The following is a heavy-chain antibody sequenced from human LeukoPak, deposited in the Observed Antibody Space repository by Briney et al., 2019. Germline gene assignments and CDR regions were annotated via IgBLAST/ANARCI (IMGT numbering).Heavy chain of an antibody. CDR2: MSGTTGKT. Sequence: PGGALRLACGASGFTLSNDIMRWVRQGPGRGLEWVSGMSGTTGKTYYADAVKGRFRISRDNSKNPLYLQMDRLRAEDTAVYYCAKGGGETTVEVSAAAGVFHYWGQGTLVTVSS. CDR3: AKGGGETTVEVSAAAGVFHY. D-gene: IGHD4-11*01. V-gene: IGHV3-23*01. CDR1: GFTLSNDI. J-gene: IGHJ4*02.